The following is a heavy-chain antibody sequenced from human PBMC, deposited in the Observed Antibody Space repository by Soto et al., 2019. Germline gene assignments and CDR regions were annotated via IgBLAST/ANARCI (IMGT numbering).Heavy chain of an antibody. CDR2: ISGSGGST. J-gene: IGHJ4*02. Sequence: GGSLRLSCAASGFTFSSYAMSWVRQAPGKGLERVSTISGSGGSTYYADSVKGRFTISRDNSKNTLYLQMNSLRAEDTAVFYCAKGSCTNGVCYVDFWGQGTLVTVSS. D-gene: IGHD2-8*01. CDR3: AKGSCTNGVCYVDF. V-gene: IGHV3-23*01. CDR1: GFTFSSYA.